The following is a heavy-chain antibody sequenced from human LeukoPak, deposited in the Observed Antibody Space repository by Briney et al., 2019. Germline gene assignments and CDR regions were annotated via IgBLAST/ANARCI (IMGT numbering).Heavy chain of an antibody. CDR2: IYYSGST. D-gene: IGHD3-22*01. CDR3: AGYDSSGYSDY. V-gene: IGHV4-59*08. Sequence: PSETLSLTCTVSGGSISSYYWSWIRQPPGKGLEWIGYIYYSGSTNYNPSLKSRVTISVDTSKNQFSLKLSSVTAADTAVYYCAGYDSSGYSDYWGQGTLVTVS. J-gene: IGHJ4*02. CDR1: GGSISSYY.